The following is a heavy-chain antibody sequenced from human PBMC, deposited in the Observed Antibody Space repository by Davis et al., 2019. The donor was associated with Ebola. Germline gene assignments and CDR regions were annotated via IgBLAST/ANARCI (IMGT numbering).Heavy chain of an antibody. CDR3: ARRENNYDILTVQHSVNFDY. Sequence: GESLKISCKGSGYSFTSYWIGWVRQMPGKGLEWMGIIYPGDSDTRYSPSFQGQVTISADKSISTAYLQWSSLKASDTAMYYCARRENNYDILTVQHSVNFDYWGQGTLVTVSS. CDR1: GYSFTSYW. V-gene: IGHV5-51*01. CDR2: IYPGDSDT. J-gene: IGHJ4*02. D-gene: IGHD3-9*01.